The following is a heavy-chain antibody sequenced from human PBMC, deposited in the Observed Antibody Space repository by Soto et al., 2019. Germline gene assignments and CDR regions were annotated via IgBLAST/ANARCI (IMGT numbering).Heavy chain of an antibody. V-gene: IGHV4-30-4*01. D-gene: IGHD1-1*01. CDR2: IYHSGST. J-gene: IGHJ5*02. Sequence: PSETLSLTCTVSGGSISSGDYYWSWIRQPPGKGLEWIGEIYHSGSTNYNPSLKSRVTISVDKSKNQFSLKLSSVTAADTAVYYCARDQLEGNWFDPWGQGTLVTVSS. CDR3: ARDQLEGNWFDP. CDR1: GGSISSGDYY.